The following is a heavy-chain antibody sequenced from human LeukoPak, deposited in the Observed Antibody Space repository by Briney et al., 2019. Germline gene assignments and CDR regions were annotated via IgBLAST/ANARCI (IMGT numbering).Heavy chain of an antibody. Sequence: GASVTVSCKASGYSFADFYIHWVRQVPGQGLEWMGWINPNSGGIDYAQKFQGRVIMTRDTSISTAYMELSRLTSDDTAVYHCARAGHDYGGIDYWGQGTLVTVSS. CDR1: GYSFADFY. D-gene: IGHD4-23*01. CDR3: ARAGHDYGGIDY. V-gene: IGHV1-2*02. J-gene: IGHJ4*02. CDR2: INPNSGGI.